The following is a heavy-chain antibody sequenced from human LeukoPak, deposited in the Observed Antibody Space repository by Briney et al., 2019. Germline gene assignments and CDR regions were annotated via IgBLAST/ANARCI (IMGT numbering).Heavy chain of an antibody. D-gene: IGHD3-9*01. V-gene: IGHV1-2*02. CDR2: INPNSGGT. J-gene: IGHJ6*02. CDR3: ASQDPYYDILNGYYEYYYYGMDV. CDR1: GYTFTGYY. Sequence: ASVKVSCKASGYTFTGYYMHWVRQAPGQGLEWMGWINPNSGGTNYAQKFQGRVTMIRDTSISTAYMELSRLRSDDTAVYYCASQDPYYDILNGYYEYYYYGMDVWGQGTTVTVSS.